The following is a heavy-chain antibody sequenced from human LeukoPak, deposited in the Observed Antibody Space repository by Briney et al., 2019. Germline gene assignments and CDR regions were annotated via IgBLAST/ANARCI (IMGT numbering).Heavy chain of an antibody. CDR1: GYTFTSYA. J-gene: IGHJ6*02. CDR2: INAGNGNT. Sequence: ASVKVSCKASGYTFTSYAMHWVRQAPGQRLEWMGWINAGNGNTKYSQKFQGRVTITRDTSASTAYMELSSLRSEDTAVYYCARMVRYYYYYGMDVWGQGTTVTVSS. V-gene: IGHV1-3*01. D-gene: IGHD4-23*01. CDR3: ARMVRYYYYYGMDV.